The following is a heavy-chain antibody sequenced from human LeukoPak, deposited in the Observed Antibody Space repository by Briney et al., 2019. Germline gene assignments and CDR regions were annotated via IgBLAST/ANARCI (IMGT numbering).Heavy chain of an antibody. V-gene: IGHV4-59*01. D-gene: IGHD1-1*01. J-gene: IGHJ4*02. CDR2: IYYTGRP. Sequence: SETLSLTCAVSGGSISGYYWSWIRQPPGKGLEWIGYIYYTGRPNYNPPLTSRVTISVDTSKNQFSLKLTSVTAADTAVYYCARDGPNWYDYWGQGTLVTVSS. CDR3: ARDGPNWYDY. CDR1: GGSISGYY.